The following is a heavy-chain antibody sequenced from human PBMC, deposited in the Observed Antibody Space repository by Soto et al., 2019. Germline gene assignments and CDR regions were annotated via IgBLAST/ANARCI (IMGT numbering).Heavy chain of an antibody. V-gene: IGHV4-59*01. Sequence: KTXXTLSLPCTVSGGSLSSYYWSWIRQPPGKGLEWIGYIYYSGSTNYNPSLKSRVTISVDTSKNQFSLKLSYVTAADAAVYYCARVIKYPFYDSSGHLAYWGQGP. J-gene: IGHJ4*02. D-gene: IGHD3-22*01. CDR2: IYYSGST. CDR3: ARVIKYPFYDSSGHLAY. CDR1: GGSLSSYY.